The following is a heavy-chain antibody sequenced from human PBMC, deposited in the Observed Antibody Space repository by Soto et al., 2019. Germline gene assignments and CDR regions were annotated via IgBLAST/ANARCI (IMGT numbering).Heavy chain of an antibody. D-gene: IGHD4-17*01. CDR1: GASVSSAGYY. CDR3: ARAHYGDYGYGMDV. J-gene: IGHJ6*02. Sequence: PSETLSLTCTVSGASVSSAGYYWSWIRQPPGKGLEWIGYIYHSGTTYYNPSLKSRVTISVDRSKNQFSLTLSSVTAADTAVYYCARAHYGDYGYGMDVWGQGTTVTVSS. V-gene: IGHV4-30-2*01. CDR2: IYHSGTT.